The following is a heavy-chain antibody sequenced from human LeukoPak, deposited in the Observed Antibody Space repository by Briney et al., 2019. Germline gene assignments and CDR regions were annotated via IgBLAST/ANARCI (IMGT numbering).Heavy chain of an antibody. D-gene: IGHD6-13*01. CDR3: AKDIAAAGTRYWYGMDV. V-gene: IGHV3-9*01. Sequence: GGSLRLSCAASGFTFDDYAMHWVRQAPGKGLEWVSGISWNSGSIGYADSVKGRFTISRDNAKNSLYLQMNSLRAEDTALCYCAKDIAAAGTRYWYGMDVWGQGTTVTVSS. CDR1: GFTFDDYA. J-gene: IGHJ6*02. CDR2: ISWNSGSI.